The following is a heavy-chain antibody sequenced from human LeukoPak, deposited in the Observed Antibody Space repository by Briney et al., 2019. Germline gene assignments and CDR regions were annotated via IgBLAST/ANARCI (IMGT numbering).Heavy chain of an antibody. V-gene: IGHV4-59*01. CDR3: AGAIGYSYGYVTRIDY. CDR1: GGSISTYY. D-gene: IGHD5-18*01. J-gene: IGHJ4*02. CDR2: IYNSGST. Sequence: SETLSLTCTVSGGSISTYYWSWIRQPPGKGLEWIGYIYNSGSTNYNPSLKSRVTISVDTSKNQFSLKLSSVTVADTAVYYCAGAIGYSYGYVTRIDYWGQGTLVTVSS.